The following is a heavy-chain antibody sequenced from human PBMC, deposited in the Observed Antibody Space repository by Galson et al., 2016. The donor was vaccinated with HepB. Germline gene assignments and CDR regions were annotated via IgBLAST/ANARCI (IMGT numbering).Heavy chain of an antibody. Sequence: SCKASGYTFISDSSNWVRQAPGQGLEWMGWISPYNGNTNYAQKIQSRVTMTRNNSLSTAYMELRSLRPEDTATYFCATEAHVIPGLSAFDIWGHGTTVIVYS. V-gene: IGHV1-18*01. J-gene: IGHJ3*02. D-gene: IGHD2-21*01. CDR2: ISPYNGNT. CDR1: GYTFISDS. CDR3: ATEAHVIPGLSAFDI.